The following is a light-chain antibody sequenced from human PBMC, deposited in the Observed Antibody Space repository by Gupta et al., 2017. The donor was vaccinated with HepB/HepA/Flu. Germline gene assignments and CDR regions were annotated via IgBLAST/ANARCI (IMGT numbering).Light chain of an antibody. CDR3: QQRSTLKT. J-gene: IGKJ5*01. CDR1: QSVSSY. Sequence: EIVLTQSPATLSLSPGERATLSCRASQSVSSYLAWYQQKPGQAPRLIIYDASNRDMGITARFSGSGEGKDFTLTSSRREHEDCEGYYGQQRSTLKTFGQGTXMEIK. V-gene: IGKV3-11*01. CDR2: DAS.